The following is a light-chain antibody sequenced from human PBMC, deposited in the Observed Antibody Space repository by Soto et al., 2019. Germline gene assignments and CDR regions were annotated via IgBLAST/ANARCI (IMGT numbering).Light chain of an antibody. Sequence: EVLMTQSPDTLYVSPGERVTLSCRASQRVSDNLAWYQQKPGQGPRLLVYDASNRAAGIPARFSGSGSGTDFTLTISSLEPEDSAVYYCQQCANWPPKWTFGQGTMV. J-gene: IGKJ1*01. CDR3: QQCANWPPKWT. CDR1: QRVSDN. V-gene: IGKV3-11*01. CDR2: DAS.